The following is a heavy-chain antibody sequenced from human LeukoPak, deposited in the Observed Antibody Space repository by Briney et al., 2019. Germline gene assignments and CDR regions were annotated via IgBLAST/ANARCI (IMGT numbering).Heavy chain of an antibody. CDR1: GGSISSYY. D-gene: IGHD2-21*02. Sequence: SETLSLTCTVSGGSISSYYWSWIRQPPGKGLEWIGYIYYSGSTNYNPSLKSRVTISVDTSKNQFSLKLSSVTAADTAVYYCARADCGGDCYLAYWGQGTLVTVSS. V-gene: IGHV4-59*01. J-gene: IGHJ4*02. CDR3: ARADCGGDCYLAY. CDR2: IYYSGST.